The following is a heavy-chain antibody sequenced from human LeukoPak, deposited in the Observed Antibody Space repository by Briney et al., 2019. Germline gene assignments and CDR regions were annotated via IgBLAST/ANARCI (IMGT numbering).Heavy chain of an antibody. D-gene: IGHD3-3*01. Sequence: ASVKVSCKASGYTFTSYDINWVRQATGQGLEWMGWVNPNSGNTGYAQKFQGRVTMTRNTSISTAYMELSSLRSEDTAVYYCARGDDYDFWSGYYQPYNYWGQGTLVTVSS. CDR1: GYTFTSYD. V-gene: IGHV1-8*01. CDR2: VNPNSGNT. J-gene: IGHJ4*02. CDR3: ARGDDYDFWSGYYQPYNY.